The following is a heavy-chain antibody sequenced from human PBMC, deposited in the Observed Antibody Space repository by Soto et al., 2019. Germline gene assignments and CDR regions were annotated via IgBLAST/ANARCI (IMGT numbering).Heavy chain of an antibody. CDR2: ISSSSSTI. D-gene: IGHD2-15*01. J-gene: IGHJ5*02. CDR1: GFTFSSYS. Sequence: EVQLVESGGGLVQPGGSLRLSCAASGFTFSSYSMNWVRQAPGKGLEWVSYISSSSSTIYYADSVKGRCTISRDNAKNSRHLRRHRLREEDTAEYQCARGGGSRKWFDPLGQGTLVSVSS. CDR3: ARGGGSRKWFDP. V-gene: IGHV3-48*02.